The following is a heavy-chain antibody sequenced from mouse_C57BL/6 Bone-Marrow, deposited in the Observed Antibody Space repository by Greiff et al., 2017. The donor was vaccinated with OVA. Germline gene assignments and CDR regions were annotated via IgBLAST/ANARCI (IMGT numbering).Heavy chain of an antibody. J-gene: IGHJ3*01. CDR2: IDPSDSYT. V-gene: IGHV1-59*01. D-gene: IGHD1-1*01. CDR1: GYTFTSYW. CDR3: ARFSLLLRLAY. Sequence: QVQLQQPGAELVRPGTSVKLSCKASGYTFTSYWMHWVKQRPGQGLEWIGVIDPSDSYTNYNQKFKGKATLTVDTSSSTAYMQLSSLASEDSAVYDCARFSLLLRLAYWGQGTLVTVSA.